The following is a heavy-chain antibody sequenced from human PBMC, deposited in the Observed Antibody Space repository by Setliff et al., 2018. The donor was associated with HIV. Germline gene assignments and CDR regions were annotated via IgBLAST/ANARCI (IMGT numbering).Heavy chain of an antibody. J-gene: IGHJ4*02. D-gene: IGHD3-3*01. CDR3: VRPSFGIGGGSMFDS. Sequence: PSETLSLTCTVSGGSISSYSWSWIRQPPGKGLEWIGYIYDSGITNYNPSLKSRVTISVDTSKTQFSLKLSSVTAADTAVYYCVRPSFGIGGGSMFDSWGQGIVVTVSS. V-gene: IGHV4-59*08. CDR2: IYDSGIT. CDR1: GGSISSYS.